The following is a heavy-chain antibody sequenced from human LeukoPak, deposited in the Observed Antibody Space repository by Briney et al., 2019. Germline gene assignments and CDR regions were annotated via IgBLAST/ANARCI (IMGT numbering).Heavy chain of an antibody. Sequence: GGSLRLSCSASGFTFSSSVMHWVRQAPGKGLEYVSAISSNGGNTFYADSVKGRFTISRDNSKNTLYRQMSSLRAEDTAVYYCLKDASGARVKWYFDLWGRGTLVTVSS. V-gene: IGHV3-64D*09. D-gene: IGHD7-27*01. CDR3: LKDASGARVKWYFDL. CDR1: GFTFSSSV. J-gene: IGHJ2*01. CDR2: ISSNGGNT.